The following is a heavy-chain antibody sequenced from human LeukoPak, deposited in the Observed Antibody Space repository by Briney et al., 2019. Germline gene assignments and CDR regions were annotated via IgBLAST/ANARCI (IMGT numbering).Heavy chain of an antibody. J-gene: IGHJ4*02. Sequence: SETLSLTCTVSGGSISSYYWSWIRQPAGKGLEWIGRIYTSGSTNYNPSLKSRVTMSVDTSKNQFSLKLSSVTAADTAVYYCARGTTLTYCSGGSRCRLRGYYFDYWGQGTLVTVSS. V-gene: IGHV4-4*07. CDR3: ARGTTLTYCSGGSRCRLRGYYFDY. CDR1: GGSISSYY. CDR2: IYTSGST. D-gene: IGHD2-15*01.